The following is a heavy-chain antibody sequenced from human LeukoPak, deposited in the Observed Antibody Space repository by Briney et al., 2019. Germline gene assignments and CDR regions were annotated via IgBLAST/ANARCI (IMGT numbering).Heavy chain of an antibody. V-gene: IGHV4-61*05. D-gene: IGHD3-22*01. CDR3: ARSFGWSSGYTPIDY. J-gene: IGHJ4*02. CDR2: IYYSGST. CDR1: GGSISSSSYY. Sequence: SETLSLTCTVSGGSISSSSYYWGWIRQPPGKGLEWIGYIYYSGSTNYNPSLKSRVTISVDTSKNQFSLKLSSVTAADTAVYYCARSFGWSSGYTPIDYWGQGTLVTVSS.